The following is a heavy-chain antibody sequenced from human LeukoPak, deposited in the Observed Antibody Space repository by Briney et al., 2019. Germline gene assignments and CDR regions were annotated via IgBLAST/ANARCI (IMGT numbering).Heavy chain of an antibody. Sequence: GESLKISCKGSGYSFSSYWIGWVRQMPGKGLEWMGIIYPGGSDARYSPSFQGQVTISADKSISTAYLQWSSLKASDTAMYYCARRVAATTDYHYYYYMDVWGKGTTVTVSS. V-gene: IGHV5-51*01. D-gene: IGHD6-19*01. J-gene: IGHJ6*03. CDR2: IYPGGSDA. CDR1: GYSFSSYW. CDR3: ARRVAATTDYHYYYYMDV.